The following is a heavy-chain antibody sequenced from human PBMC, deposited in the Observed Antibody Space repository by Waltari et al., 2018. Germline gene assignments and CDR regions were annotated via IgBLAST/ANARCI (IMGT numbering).Heavy chain of an antibody. CDR2: IYHSGST. CDR1: GYSISSGYS. V-gene: IGHV4-38-2*01. CDR3: ARGSDPVYYFDY. D-gene: IGHD3-10*01. Sequence: QVQLQESGPGLVKPSETLSLTCAVSGYSISSGYSWGWIRQPPGKGLEWIGSIYHSGSTYYNPSLKSRVTISVDTSKNQFSLKLSSVTAADTAVYYCARGSDPVYYFDYWGQGTLVTVSS. J-gene: IGHJ4*02.